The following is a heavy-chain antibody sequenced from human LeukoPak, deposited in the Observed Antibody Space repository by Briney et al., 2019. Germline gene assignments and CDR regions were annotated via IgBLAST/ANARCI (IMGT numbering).Heavy chain of an antibody. CDR2: INHSGST. CDR3: ARGYPRGRYDYVWGSYRYPFDY. Sequence: SSETLSLTCAVYGGSFSGYYWSWIRQPPGKGLEWIGEINHSGSTNYNPSLKSRVTISVDTSKNQFSLKLSSVTAADTAVYYCARGYPRGRYDYVWGSYRYPFDYWGQGTLVTVSS. CDR1: GGSFSGYY. J-gene: IGHJ4*02. D-gene: IGHD3-16*02. V-gene: IGHV4-34*01.